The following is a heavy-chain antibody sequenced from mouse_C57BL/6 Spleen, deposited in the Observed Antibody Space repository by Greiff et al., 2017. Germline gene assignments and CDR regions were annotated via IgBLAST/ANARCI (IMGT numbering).Heavy chain of an antibody. CDR1: GYTFTDYN. CDR3: ARGDVGYYPPFAY. J-gene: IGHJ3*01. D-gene: IGHD2-3*01. Sequence: VQLQQSGPELVKPGASVKMSCKASGYTFTDYNMHWVKQSHGKSLEWIGYINPNNGGTSYNQKFKGKATLTVNKSSSTAYMELRSLSSEDSAVYYCARGDVGYYPPFAYWGQGTLVTVSA. V-gene: IGHV1-22*01. CDR2: INPNNGGT.